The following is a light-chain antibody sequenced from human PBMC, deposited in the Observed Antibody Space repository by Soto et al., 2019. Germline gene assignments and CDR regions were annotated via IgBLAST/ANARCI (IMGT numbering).Light chain of an antibody. J-gene: IGLJ1*01. V-gene: IGLV2-11*01. CDR2: DVT. Sequence: QSALTQPRSVSGSPGQSVAISCTGTSSDVGTYNFVSWYQQHPGKAPELMIYDVTKRPSGVPDRFSGSKSGNTASLTISGLQAEDEADYYCCSYAGDYTYVFGTGTKVTV. CDR1: SSDVGTYNF. CDR3: CSYAGDYTYV.